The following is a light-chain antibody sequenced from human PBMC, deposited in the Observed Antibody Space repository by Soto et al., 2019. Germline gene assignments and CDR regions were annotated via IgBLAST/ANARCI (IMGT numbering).Light chain of an antibody. CDR1: LPISNY. V-gene: IGKV1-27*01. J-gene: IGKJ1*01. CDR3: QXYGSSPWT. Sequence: DIQMTQSPSSLSASVGDIVTITCRASLPISNYLAWYQQKPGKIPNLLIYAESTLQAGVPSRFSGSGSGTDLNLTISRLEPEDFAVYYCQXYGSSPWTFGQGTKVDIK. CDR2: AES.